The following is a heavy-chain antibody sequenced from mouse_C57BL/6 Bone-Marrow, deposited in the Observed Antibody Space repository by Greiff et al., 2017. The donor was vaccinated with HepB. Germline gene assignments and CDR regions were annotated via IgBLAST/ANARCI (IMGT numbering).Heavy chain of an antibody. D-gene: IGHD2-2*01. CDR1: GFTFSSYG. V-gene: IGHV5-6*02. CDR2: ISSGGSYT. J-gene: IGHJ4*01. CDR3: ARGSSTMVTTYAMDY. Sequence: DVKLQESGGDLVKPGGSLKLSCAASGFTFSSYGMSWVRQTPDKRLEWVATISSGGSYTYYPDSVKGRFTISRDNAKNTLYLQMSSLKSEDTAMYYCARGSSTMVTTYAMDYWGQGTSVTVSS.